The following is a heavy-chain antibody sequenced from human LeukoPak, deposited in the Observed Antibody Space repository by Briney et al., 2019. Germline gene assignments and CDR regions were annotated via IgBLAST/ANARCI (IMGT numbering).Heavy chain of an antibody. J-gene: IGHJ4*02. V-gene: IGHV3-30-3*01. D-gene: IGHD4-23*01. CDR2: ISYDGSNK. CDR1: GFTFSSYA. CDR3: ARGRPHGNDY. Sequence: GGSLRLSCAASGFTFSSYAMNWVRQAPGKGREWVAVISYDGSNKYYADSVKGRFSISRDNAKNTLYLQMNSLRVEDTAVYYCARGRPHGNDYWGQGTLVTVSS.